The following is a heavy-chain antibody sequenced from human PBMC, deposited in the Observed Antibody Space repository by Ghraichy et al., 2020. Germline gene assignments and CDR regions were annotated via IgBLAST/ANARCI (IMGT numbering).Heavy chain of an antibody. CDR3: ARGSRPFDY. J-gene: IGHJ4*02. CDR2: IYYSGST. V-gene: IGHV4-39*07. Sequence: SETLSLTCTVSGGSISSSSYYWGWIRPPPGKGLEWIGSIYYSGSTYYNPSLKSRVTISVDTSKNQFSLKLSSVTAADTAVYYCARGSRPFDYWGQGTLVTVSS. D-gene: IGHD2-2*01. CDR1: GGSISSSSYY.